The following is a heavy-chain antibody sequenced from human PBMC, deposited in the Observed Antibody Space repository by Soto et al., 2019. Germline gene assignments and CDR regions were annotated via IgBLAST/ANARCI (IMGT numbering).Heavy chain of an antibody. V-gene: IGHV4-30-4*01. CDR2: IYYSGST. CDR1: GGSISSGDYY. D-gene: IGHD6-19*01. J-gene: IGHJ4*02. CDR3: ARNLYSSGWYFDY. Sequence: NPSETMSLTCTVSGGSISSGDYYWSWIRQPPGKGLEWIGYIYYSGSTYYNPSLKSRVTISVDTSKNQFSLKLSSVTAADTAVYYCARNLYSSGWYFDYWGQGTLVTVSS.